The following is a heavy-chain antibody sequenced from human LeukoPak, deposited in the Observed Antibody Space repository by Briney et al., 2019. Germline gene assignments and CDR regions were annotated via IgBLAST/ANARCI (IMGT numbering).Heavy chain of an antibody. CDR3: ASGTYYYGSGKSAFDI. CDR2: IYYSGST. V-gene: IGHV4-59*01. CDR1: GGSISSYY. J-gene: IGHJ3*02. D-gene: IGHD3-10*01. Sequence: SETLSLTCTVSGGSISSYYWSWIRQPPGKGLEWIGYIYYSGSTNYNPSLKSRVTISVDTSKNQFSLKLSSVTAADTAVYYCASGTYYYGSGKSAFDIWGQGTMVTVSS.